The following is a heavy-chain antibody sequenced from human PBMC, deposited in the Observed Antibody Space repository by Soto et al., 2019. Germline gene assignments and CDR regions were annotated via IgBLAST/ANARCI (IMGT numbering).Heavy chain of an antibody. CDR2: INVQTGHT. CDR1: GYTFSRYG. Sequence: QVQLVQSGAEVREPGASVKVSCKTSGYTFSRYGITWVGQAPGQGLEWMGWINVQTGHTIYAMNLEDSPTISSDASTSTASMELTRLNYADTAVYYCARERKWEPLAYSGEGTVVTVSS. V-gene: IGHV1-18*01. CDR3: ARERKWEPLAY. D-gene: IGHD1-26*01. J-gene: IGHJ4*02.